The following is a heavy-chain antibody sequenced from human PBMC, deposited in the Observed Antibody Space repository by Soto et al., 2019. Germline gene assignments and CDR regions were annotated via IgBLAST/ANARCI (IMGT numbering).Heavy chain of an antibody. Sequence: PSETLSLTCTVSGGSISSGGYYWSWIRQHPGKGLEWIGYIYYSGSTYYNPSLKSRVTISVDASKNQFSLKLSSVTAADTAVYYCARAPRVVVVVAATLYYYYYGMDVWGQGTTVTVSS. CDR1: GGSISSGGYY. V-gene: IGHV4-31*03. D-gene: IGHD2-15*01. CDR2: IYYSGST. J-gene: IGHJ6*02. CDR3: ARAPRVVVVVAATLYYYYYGMDV.